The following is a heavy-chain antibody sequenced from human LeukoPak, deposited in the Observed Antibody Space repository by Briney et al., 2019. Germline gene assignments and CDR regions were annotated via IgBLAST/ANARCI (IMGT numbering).Heavy chain of an antibody. CDR2: IRSKANSYAT. CDR3: TRQGHYYDSSGYYYVDY. V-gene: IGHV3-73*01. CDR1: GFTFSGSA. J-gene: IGHJ4*02. D-gene: IGHD3-22*01. Sequence: GGSLRLSXAASGFTFSGSAMNWVRQASGKGLEWDGRIRSKANSYATAYAASVKGRFTISRDDSKNTAYLQMNSLKTEDTAVYYCTRQGHYYDSSGYYYVDYWGQGTLVTVSS.